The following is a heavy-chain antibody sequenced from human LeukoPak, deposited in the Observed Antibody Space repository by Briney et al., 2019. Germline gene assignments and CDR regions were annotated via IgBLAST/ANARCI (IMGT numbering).Heavy chain of an antibody. CDR2: ISSFSRTT. J-gene: IGHJ5*02. CDR3: ARVLGEAPGWLDP. V-gene: IGHV3-48*01. Sequence: GGSLRLSCAASGFTFTSYSMSWVRQAPGKGLEWVSYISSFSRTTYYADSVKGRFTISRDNAKNSVYLQVNSLRAEDTAVYYCARVLGEAPGWLDPWGQGTLVTVSS. D-gene: IGHD3-16*01. CDR1: GFTFTSYS.